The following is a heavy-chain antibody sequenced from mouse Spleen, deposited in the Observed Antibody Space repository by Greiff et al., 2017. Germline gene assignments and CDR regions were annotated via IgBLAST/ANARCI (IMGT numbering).Heavy chain of an antibody. CDR3: TRHYQDY. Sequence: QVQLKQSGAELVRPGASVTLSCKASGYTFTDYEMHWVKQTPVHGLEWIGAIDPETGGTAYNQKFKGKAILTADKSSSTAYMELRSLTSEDSAVYYCTRHYQDYWGQGTTLTVSS. CDR2: IDPETGGT. CDR1: GYTFTDYE. D-gene: IGHD5-5*01. J-gene: IGHJ2*01. V-gene: IGHV1-15*01.